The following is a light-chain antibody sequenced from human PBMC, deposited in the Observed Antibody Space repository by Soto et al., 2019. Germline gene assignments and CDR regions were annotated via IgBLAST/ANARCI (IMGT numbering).Light chain of an antibody. V-gene: IGKV1-5*01. CDR1: QSINNL. CDR3: QHYNSYGT. J-gene: IGKJ1*01. CDR2: DVS. Sequence: DVQMTQSPSTLSASVGDRVTITCRASQSINNLLAWYQQKPGKAPKFLIYDVSTLESGVPSRFSGSGSGTEFTLTISSLQPDDFATYYCQHYNSYGTFGQGTKVDI.